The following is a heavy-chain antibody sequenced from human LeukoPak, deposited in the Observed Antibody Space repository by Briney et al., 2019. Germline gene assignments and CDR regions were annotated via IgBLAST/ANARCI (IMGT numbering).Heavy chain of an antibody. D-gene: IGHD6-19*01. V-gene: IGHV3-7*01. CDR3: AREAWLLRDY. J-gene: IGHJ4*02. CDR2: IKQDGSEK. Sequence: GGSLRLSCAASGFTFSNYWMSWVRQAPGKGLEWVANIKQDGSEKYYVDSVKGRFTISRDNAKNSLYLQMNSLRAEDTAVYYCAREAWLLRDYWGQGTLVTVSS. CDR1: GFTFSNYW.